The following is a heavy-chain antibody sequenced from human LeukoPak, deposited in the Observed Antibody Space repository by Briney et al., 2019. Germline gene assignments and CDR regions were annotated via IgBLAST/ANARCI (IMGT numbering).Heavy chain of an antibody. D-gene: IGHD4-23*01. CDR2: ISGDGDST. V-gene: IGHV3-43*02. CDR1: GFTFGDYA. CDR3: AKDLIEINYGGNSHSSY. J-gene: IGHJ4*02. Sequence: PGGSLRLSCAASGFTFGDYAMHWVRQAPGKGLEWVSLISGDGDSTYYADSVKGRFTISRDNSKNSLYLQMNSLRTEDTALYYCAKDLIEINYGGNSHSSYWSQGPLVTVSS.